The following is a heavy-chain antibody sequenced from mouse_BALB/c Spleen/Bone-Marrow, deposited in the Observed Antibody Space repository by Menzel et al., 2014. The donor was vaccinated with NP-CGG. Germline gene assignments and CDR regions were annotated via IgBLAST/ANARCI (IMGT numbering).Heavy chain of an antibody. Sequence: EVQGVESGGGLVQPGGSLKLSCAASGFTFSSYGMSWVRQTPDKRLEMIATINVNGDTTYHPDSVKGRSTISRDNVKNTLYLQMSSLKSEDAAMYYCARGYDYSSWFAYWGQGTLVTVSA. D-gene: IGHD2-4*01. CDR1: GFTFSSYG. V-gene: IGHV5-6-3*01. CDR3: ARGYDYSSWFAY. J-gene: IGHJ3*01. CDR2: INVNGDTT.